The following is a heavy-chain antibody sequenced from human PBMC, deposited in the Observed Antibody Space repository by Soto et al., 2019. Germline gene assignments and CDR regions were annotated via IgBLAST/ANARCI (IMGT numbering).Heavy chain of an antibody. CDR1: GYTFTDYW. V-gene: IGHV5-51*01. J-gene: IGHJ6*02. Sequence: PGESLKISCKGSGYTFTDYWIGWVRQLPGKGLEWMGIIYPGDSDTRYSPSFQGQVTISADKSISTAYLQWSSLKASDTAMYYCARQRGGDCCRKNYGMDVWGQGTTVTVSS. CDR3: ARQRGGDCCRKNYGMDV. D-gene: IGHD2-21*02. CDR2: IYPGDSDT.